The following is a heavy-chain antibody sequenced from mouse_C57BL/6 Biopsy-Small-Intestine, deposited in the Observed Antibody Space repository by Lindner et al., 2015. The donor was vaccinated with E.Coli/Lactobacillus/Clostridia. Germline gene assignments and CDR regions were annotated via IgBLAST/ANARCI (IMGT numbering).Heavy chain of an antibody. V-gene: IGHV1-7*01. CDR2: INPTSDYT. CDR1: GYAFTTDW. D-gene: IGHD1-1*01. J-gene: IGHJ2*01. Sequence: VQLQESGAELAKPGASVKLSCKASGYAFTTDWMDWIKQRPGQGLEWIGSINPTSDYTKYNQKFKDKATLTADRSSSTAYMQLSSLTYEDSAVYYCAIPRYSFGPSYFDYWGQGTTLTVSS. CDR3: AIPRYSFGPSYFDY.